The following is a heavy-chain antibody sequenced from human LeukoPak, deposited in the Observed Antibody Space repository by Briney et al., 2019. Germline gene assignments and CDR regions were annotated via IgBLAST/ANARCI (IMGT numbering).Heavy chain of an antibody. V-gene: IGHV3-7*03. D-gene: IGHD1-26*01. CDR3: ASPSIVGAHDAFDI. J-gene: IGHJ3*02. Sequence: SGGSLRLSCVVSGFTSSESWMSWVRQAPGKGLGWVASLNLDGSDKYYVDSVKGRFTISRDNAKNSLYLQMNSLRAEDTAVYYCASPSIVGAHDAFDIWGQGTMVTVSS. CDR1: GFTSSESW. CDR2: LNLDGSDK.